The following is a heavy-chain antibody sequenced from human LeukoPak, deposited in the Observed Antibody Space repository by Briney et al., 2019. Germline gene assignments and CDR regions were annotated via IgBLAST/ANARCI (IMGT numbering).Heavy chain of an antibody. Sequence: GGSLRPSCAASGFTSEDFAMHWVRQAPGNGQEWVSGIAWNGGNIGYADSVKGRFTISRDNAKKSLYLQMNSLRAEDTALYYCAKDLGDYYYYMDVWGKGTTVTVSS. CDR2: IAWNGGNI. CDR3: AKDLGDYYYYMDV. D-gene: IGHD7-27*01. J-gene: IGHJ6*03. CDR1: GFTSEDFA. V-gene: IGHV3-9*02.